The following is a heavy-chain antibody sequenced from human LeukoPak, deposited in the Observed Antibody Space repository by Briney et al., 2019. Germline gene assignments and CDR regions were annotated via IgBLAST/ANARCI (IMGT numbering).Heavy chain of an antibody. V-gene: IGHV3-23*01. CDR1: GFTFSSYA. Sequence: GGSLRLSCAASGFTFSSYAMSWVRQAPGKGLEWVSAISGSGGSTYYTDSVKGRFTISRDNSKNTLYLQMNSLRAEDTAVYYCAKSPCSGGSCYSCWGQGTLVTVSS. CDR2: ISGSGGST. D-gene: IGHD2-15*01. CDR3: AKSPCSGGSCYSC. J-gene: IGHJ4*02.